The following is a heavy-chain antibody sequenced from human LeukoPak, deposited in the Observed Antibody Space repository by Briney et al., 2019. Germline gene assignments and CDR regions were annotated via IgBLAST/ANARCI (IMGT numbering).Heavy chain of an antibody. D-gene: IGHD2-2*01. CDR1: GFTFSDYY. Sequence: PGGSLRLSCAASGFTFSDYYMSWIRQAPGKGLEWVSYISSSSSYTNYADSVKGRFTISRDNAKNSLYPQMNSLRAEDTAVYYCARAPYCSSTSCLAYFDYWGQGTLVTVSS. CDR2: ISSSSSYT. J-gene: IGHJ4*02. CDR3: ARAPYCSSTSCLAYFDY. V-gene: IGHV3-11*06.